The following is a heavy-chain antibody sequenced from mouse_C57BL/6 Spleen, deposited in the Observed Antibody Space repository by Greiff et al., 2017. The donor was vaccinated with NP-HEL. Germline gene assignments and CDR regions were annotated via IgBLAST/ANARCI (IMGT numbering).Heavy chain of an antibody. CDR2: ISDGGSYT. D-gene: IGHD2-3*01. Sequence: VQLKESGGGLVKPGGSLKLSCAASGFTFSSYAMSWVRQTPEKRLEWVATISDGGSYTYYPDNVKGRFTISRDNAKNNLYLQMSHLKSEDTAMYYCARAQDGYLFDYWGQGTTLTVSS. V-gene: IGHV5-4*01. CDR3: ARAQDGYLFDY. J-gene: IGHJ2*01. CDR1: GFTFSSYA.